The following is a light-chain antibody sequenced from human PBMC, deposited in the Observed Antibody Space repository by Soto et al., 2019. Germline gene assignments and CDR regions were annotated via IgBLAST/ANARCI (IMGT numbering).Light chain of an antibody. V-gene: IGKV1-39*01. J-gene: IGKJ1*01. CDR3: QQSYSMPPWT. CDR1: QTINTY. CDR2: AIS. Sequence: DIQMTQSPSSLSASVGDSVTISCRAGQTINTYLNWYQQKPGQAPKVLIFAISTLQPGVPSRFRGIGSGTEFSLTISSLQPEDAATYYCQQSYSMPPWTFGQGTKVQI.